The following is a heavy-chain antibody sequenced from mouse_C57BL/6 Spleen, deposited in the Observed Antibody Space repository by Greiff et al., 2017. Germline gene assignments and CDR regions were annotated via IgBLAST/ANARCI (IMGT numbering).Heavy chain of an antibody. CDR1: GYAFSSYW. CDR2: IYPGDGDT. D-gene: IGHD1-1*01. V-gene: IGHV1-80*01. CDR3: ARQDGSSYPFDY. Sequence: QVQLKESGAELVKPGASVKISCKASGYAFSSYWMNWVKQRPGKGLEWIGQIYPGDGDTNYNGKFKGKATLTADKSSSTAYMQLSSLTSEDSAVYFCARQDGSSYPFDYWGQGTTLTVSS. J-gene: IGHJ2*01.